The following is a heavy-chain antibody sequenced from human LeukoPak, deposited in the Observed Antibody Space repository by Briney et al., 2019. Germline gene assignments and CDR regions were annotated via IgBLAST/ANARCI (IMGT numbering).Heavy chain of an antibody. CDR2: MYSSGRT. D-gene: IGHD4-17*01. V-gene: IGHV4-39*01. J-gene: IGHJ5*02. CDR1: GGSISSSSYY. CDR3: ARGTTVTTKGGVNWFDP. Sequence: SETLSLTCTVSGGSISSSSYYWGWIRQPPGKGLEWIGSMYSSGRTYYNPSLKSRVTISVHMSNDQFSLKLISVTAADTAVYYCARGTTVTTKGGVNWFDPWGQGTLVTVSS.